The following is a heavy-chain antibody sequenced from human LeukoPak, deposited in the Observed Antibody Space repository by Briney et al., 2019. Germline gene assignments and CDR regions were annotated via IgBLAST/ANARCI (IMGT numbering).Heavy chain of an antibody. CDR3: ARETDSGYDYDFDY. Sequence: GXXLXLSCAASGFTFSSYSMNWVRQAPGKGVEWVSSISSSSSYIYYEDSVKGRFTISRDNPKNSLYLQMNSLRAEDTAVYYCARETDSGYDYDFDYWGQGTLVTVSS. D-gene: IGHD5-12*01. CDR1: GFTFSSYS. CDR2: ISSSSSYI. V-gene: IGHV3-21*01. J-gene: IGHJ4*02.